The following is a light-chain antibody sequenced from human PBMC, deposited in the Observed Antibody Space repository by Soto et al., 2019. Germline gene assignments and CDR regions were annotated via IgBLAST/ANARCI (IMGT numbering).Light chain of an antibody. CDR3: QQFNDVPLT. CDR1: EDISNY. J-gene: IGKJ4*01. CDR2: DAS. Sequence: DIPMTQSPSSLSASVGDRVTITCQATEDISNYLNWYQQKKGKAPTLLISDASNLEAGVPSRFSGSGSGTDFTFTISSLQPEDLAIYYCQQFNDVPLTFGGGTKVEIK. V-gene: IGKV1-33*01.